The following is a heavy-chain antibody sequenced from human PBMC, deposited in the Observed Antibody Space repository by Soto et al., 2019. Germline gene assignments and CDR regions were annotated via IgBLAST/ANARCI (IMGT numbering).Heavy chain of an antibody. CDR3: AREACSGGNCFYFGPDY. CDR1: GITFSIYW. D-gene: IGHD2-15*01. V-gene: IGHV3-74*01. J-gene: IGHJ4*02. CDR2: IKSDGSST. Sequence: GGSLRLSCAASGITFSIYWMHWVRQAPGKGLVWVSRIKSDGSSTSYADSVKGRFTISRDNAKNTLYLQMNSLRAEDTAVYYCAREACSGGNCFYFGPDYWGQGTLVTVSS.